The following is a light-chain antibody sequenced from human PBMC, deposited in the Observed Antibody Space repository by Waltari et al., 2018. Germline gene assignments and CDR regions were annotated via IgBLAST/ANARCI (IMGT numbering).Light chain of an antibody. CDR3: SSYASSSIPYV. Sequence: QSALTQPASVPGSPGQSITISCTGTSSDVGGYNYVSWYQQHPGKAPKLIIYDVSDRPSGVSNRFSGSKSGNTASLTISGLQAEDEADYYCSSYASSSIPYVFGTGTEVTVL. CDR2: DVS. J-gene: IGLJ1*01. CDR1: SSDVGGYNY. V-gene: IGLV2-14*03.